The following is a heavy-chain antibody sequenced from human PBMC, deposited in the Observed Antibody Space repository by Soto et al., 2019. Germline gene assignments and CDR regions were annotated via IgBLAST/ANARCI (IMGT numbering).Heavy chain of an antibody. V-gene: IGHV2-5*02. J-gene: IGHJ4*02. CDR2: IYWDDDK. CDR1: GFSLSTSGVG. CDR3: AHTSGSYYDFDY. Sequence: QITLKESGPTLVKPTQTLTLTCTFSGFSLSTSGVGVGWIRQPPGKALEWLALIYWDDDKRYSPSLNSRLTITKDTSKNQVVLTMTNMDPVDTATYYCAHTSGSYYDFDYWGQGTLVTVSS. D-gene: IGHD1-26*01.